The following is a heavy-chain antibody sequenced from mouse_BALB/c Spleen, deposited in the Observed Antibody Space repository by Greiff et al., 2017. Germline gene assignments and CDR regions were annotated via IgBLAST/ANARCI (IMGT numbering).Heavy chain of an antibody. J-gene: IGHJ1*01. CDR3: ARYFNWDGYFDV. Sequence: EVQLQQSGPSLVKPSQTLSLTCSVTGDSITSGYWNWIRKFPGNKLEYMGYISYSGSTYYNPSLKSRISITRDTSKNQYYLQLNSVTTEDTATYYCARYFNWDGYFDVWGAGTTVTVSS. CDR1: GDSITSGY. CDR2: ISYSGST. V-gene: IGHV3-8*02. D-gene: IGHD4-1*01.